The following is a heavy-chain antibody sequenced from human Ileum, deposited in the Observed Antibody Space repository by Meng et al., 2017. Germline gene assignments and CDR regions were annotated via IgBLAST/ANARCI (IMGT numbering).Heavy chain of an antibody. CDR2: ISYDENKK. CDR1: GFTFSTYS. V-gene: IGHV3-30*04. Sequence: GGSLRLSCAASGFTFSTYSMHWVRQAPGKGLEWVAAISYDENKKYYADSVKGRFTISRDNSKNTVYLQMNSLRAEDTAMFYCVSYYYGVSGYYYFDYWGQGTLVTVSS. J-gene: IGHJ4*02. D-gene: IGHD3-22*01. CDR3: VSYYYGVSGYYYFDY.